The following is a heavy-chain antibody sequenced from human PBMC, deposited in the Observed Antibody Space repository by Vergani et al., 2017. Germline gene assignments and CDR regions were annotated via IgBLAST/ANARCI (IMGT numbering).Heavy chain of an antibody. CDR2: SYHSGST. CDR3: ARVKYYDILTGSRPGGFDP. J-gene: IGHJ5*02. V-gene: IGHV4-38-2*02. D-gene: IGHD3-9*01. Sequence: QVQLQESGPGLVKPSETLSLTCTVSGYSISSGYYWGWIRQPPGKGLEWIGSSYHSGSTYYNPFLKSRVTISVDTSKNQFSLKLSSVTAADTAVYYCARVKYYDILTGSRPGGFDPWGQGTLVTVSS. CDR1: GYSISSGYY.